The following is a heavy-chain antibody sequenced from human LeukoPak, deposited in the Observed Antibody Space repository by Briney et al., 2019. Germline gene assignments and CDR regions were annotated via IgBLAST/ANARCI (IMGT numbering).Heavy chain of an antibody. V-gene: IGHV1-18*01. CDR1: GYTFTSYG. D-gene: IGHD2-2*01. CDR3: ARQGSSTSAGDGYYYYYYMDV. CDR2: ISAYNGNT. J-gene: IGHJ6*03. Sequence: ASVKVSCKASGYTFTSYGISWVRQAPGQGLEWMGWISAYNGNTNYAQKLQGRVTMTTDTSTSTAYMELSRLRSDDTAVYYCARQGSSTSAGDGYYYYYYMDVWGKGTTVTVSS.